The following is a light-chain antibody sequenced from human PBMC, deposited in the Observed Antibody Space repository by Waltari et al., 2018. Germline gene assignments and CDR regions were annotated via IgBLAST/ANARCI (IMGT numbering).Light chain of an antibody. CDR1: STDVGYYDY. Sequence: QSALTQPASMSGSPGQSITISCTGTSTDVGYYDYVSWYQQYPGRPPKLMIYDVNHRPSGVSDRFSGSKSGNTASLTISGLQTEDEATYFCCSYRSVSGLEVYVFGSGTTVTVL. CDR3: CSYRSVSGLEVYV. J-gene: IGLJ1*01. CDR2: DVN. V-gene: IGLV2-14*03.